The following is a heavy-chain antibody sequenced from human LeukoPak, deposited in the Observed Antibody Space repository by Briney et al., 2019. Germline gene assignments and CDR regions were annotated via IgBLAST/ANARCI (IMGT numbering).Heavy chain of an antibody. J-gene: IGHJ4*02. D-gene: IGHD3-16*01. CDR3: VTVNDHVAY. V-gene: IGHV3-15*01. Sequence: GGSLRLSCSTSGFFFSNARMDWARQAPGKGREGVGRIRSNPDGGTPDSAAPVKGRFTISRDDSRSTIYLTMSSLISEDTGVYYCVTVNDHVAYWGRGTPVTVSS. CDR1: GFFFSNAR. CDR2: IRSNPDGGTP.